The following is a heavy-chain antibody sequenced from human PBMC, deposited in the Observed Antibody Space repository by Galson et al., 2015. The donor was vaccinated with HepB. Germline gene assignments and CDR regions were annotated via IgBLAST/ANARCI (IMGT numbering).Heavy chain of an antibody. CDR3: AREGYDSGSIGAFDI. CDR1: GGSISSSNW. CDR2: IYHSGST. V-gene: IGHV4-4*02. D-gene: IGHD3-10*01. J-gene: IGHJ3*02. Sequence: TLSLTCAVSGGSISSSNWWSWVRQPPGMGLEWIGEIYHSGSTNYNPSLKSRVTISVDKSKNQFSLNLNSVTAADTAVYYCAREGYDSGSIGAFDIWGQGTMVTVSS.